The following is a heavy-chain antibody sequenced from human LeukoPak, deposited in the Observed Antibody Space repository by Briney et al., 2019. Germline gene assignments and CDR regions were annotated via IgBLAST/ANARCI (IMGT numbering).Heavy chain of an antibody. CDR3: ARNLTTVVTPGAKYNYFDP. CDR2: IYYSGST. Sequence: PSETLSLTWTVSGGSISSRSYCWGWIRQPPGKGLELIGPIYYSGSTYYNPSLKSRVTISVDTSKNQFSLKLTSVTAADTAVYYCARNLTTVVTPGAKYNYFDPWGQGTLVTVSS. V-gene: IGHV4-39*01. J-gene: IGHJ5*02. D-gene: IGHD4-23*01. CDR1: GGSISSRSYC.